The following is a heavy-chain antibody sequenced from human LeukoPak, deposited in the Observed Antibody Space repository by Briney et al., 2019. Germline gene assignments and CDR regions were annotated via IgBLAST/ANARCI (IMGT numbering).Heavy chain of an antibody. CDR3: ARPLFDKAYCGGDCYPGGHFDY. Sequence: ASVKVSCKASGYTFTSYYMHWVRQAPGQGLEWMGIINPSGGSTSYAQKFQGRVTMTRDTSTSTVYMELSSLRSEDTAVYYCARPLFDKAYCGGDCYPGGHFDYWGQETLVTVSS. D-gene: IGHD2-21*02. CDR2: INPSGGST. CDR1: GYTFTSYY. J-gene: IGHJ4*02. V-gene: IGHV1-46*01.